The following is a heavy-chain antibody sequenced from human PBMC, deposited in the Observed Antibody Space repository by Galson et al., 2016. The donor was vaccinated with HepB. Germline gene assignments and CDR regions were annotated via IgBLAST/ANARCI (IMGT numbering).Heavy chain of an antibody. CDR2: IFYSGST. CDR3: ARSPTQRGGMDV. D-gene: IGHD6-25*01. Sequence: SETLSLTCTVSGGSISGYYCNWIRQPPGKGLEWIGYIFYSGSTSYNPSLKSRVTISIDTSKKQCSLNLSPVTAADTAVYYCARSPTQRGGMDVWGQGTTVTVSS. J-gene: IGHJ6*02. CDR1: GGSISGYY. V-gene: IGHV4-59*08.